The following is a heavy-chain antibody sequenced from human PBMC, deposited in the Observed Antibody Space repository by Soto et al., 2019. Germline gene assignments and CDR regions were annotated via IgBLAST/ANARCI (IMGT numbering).Heavy chain of an antibody. J-gene: IGHJ6*02. CDR1: GFTFSSYA. CDR2: ISGSGGST. CDR3: AKGWAGSSSSAKYYYYYGMDV. D-gene: IGHD6-6*01. Sequence: GGSLRLSCAASGFTFSSYAMSWVRQAPGKGLEWVSAISGSGGSTYYADSVKGRFTISRDNSKNTLYLQMNSLRAEDTAVYYCAKGWAGSSSSAKYYYYYGMDVWGQGTTVTVPS. V-gene: IGHV3-23*01.